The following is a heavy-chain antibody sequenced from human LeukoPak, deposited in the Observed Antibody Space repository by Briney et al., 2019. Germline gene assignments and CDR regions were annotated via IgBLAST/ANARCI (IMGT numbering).Heavy chain of an antibody. CDR2: IYHSGST. Sequence: SETLSLTCTVSGGSISSGGYYWSWVRQPPGKGLEWIGYIYHSGSTYYNPSLKSRVTISVDRSKNQFSLKLSSVTAADTAVYYCARDSFWSGYYTSWFDPWGQGTLVTVSS. J-gene: IGHJ5*02. CDR1: GGSISSGGYY. CDR3: ARDSFWSGYYTSWFDP. D-gene: IGHD3-3*01. V-gene: IGHV4-30-2*01.